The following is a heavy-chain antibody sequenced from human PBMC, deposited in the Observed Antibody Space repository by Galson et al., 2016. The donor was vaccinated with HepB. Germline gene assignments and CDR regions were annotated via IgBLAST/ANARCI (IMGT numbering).Heavy chain of an antibody. J-gene: IGHJ6*02. CDR2: TYYRSQWFI. CDR1: GDSVTNDDTI. Sequence: CAISGDSVTNDDTIWNWIRQSPSRGLEWLGRTYYRSQWFIEYAVSVKSRITINSDTSRNQFSLQLDSVTPDDTAAYFCTRGFMHTGMNVWGQGTTVTVSS. V-gene: IGHV6-1*01. CDR3: TRGFMHTGMNV.